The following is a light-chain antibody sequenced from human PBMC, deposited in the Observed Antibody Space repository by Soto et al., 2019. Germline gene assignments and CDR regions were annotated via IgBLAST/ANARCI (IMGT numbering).Light chain of an antibody. Sequence: QFVLTQPASVSGSPGQSITISCTGTSSDIGDYNRVSWYQHHPGKAPKLLIFEVSDRPSGIPDRFSAFKSGNTASLIISGLQAEDEADYYCISYVPSTTTHWVFGGGTKLTVL. V-gene: IGLV2-14*01. J-gene: IGLJ3*02. CDR3: ISYVPSTTTHWV. CDR2: EVS. CDR1: SSDIGDYNR.